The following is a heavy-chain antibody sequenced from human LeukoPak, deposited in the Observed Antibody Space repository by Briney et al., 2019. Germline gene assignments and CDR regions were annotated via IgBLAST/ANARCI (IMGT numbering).Heavy chain of an antibody. CDR1: GYSISSGYY. Sequence: SETLSLTCTVSGYSISSGYYWGWIRQPPGKGLEWIGSIYHSGSTYYNPSLKSRVTISVDTSKNQFSLKLSSVTAADTAVYYCARHGLGYCSSTSCYPFDYWGQGTLVTVSS. J-gene: IGHJ4*02. V-gene: IGHV4-38-2*02. CDR3: ARHGLGYCSSTSCYPFDY. CDR2: IYHSGST. D-gene: IGHD2-2*01.